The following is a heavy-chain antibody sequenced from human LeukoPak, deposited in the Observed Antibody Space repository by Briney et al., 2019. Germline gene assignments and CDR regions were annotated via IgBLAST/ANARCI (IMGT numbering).Heavy chain of an antibody. CDR3: ARTDTNSWDYFDY. D-gene: IGHD6-13*01. J-gene: IGHJ4*02. CDR1: GYSFSNYW. Sequence: GESLKTSCKGSGYSFSNYWIAWVRQMPGKGLEWMGIIYPGDSDTRYSPSFQGQVTISVDKSISTAYLQWSSLKASDTAMYYCARTDTNSWDYFDYWGQGTLVTVSS. CDR2: IYPGDSDT. V-gene: IGHV5-51*01.